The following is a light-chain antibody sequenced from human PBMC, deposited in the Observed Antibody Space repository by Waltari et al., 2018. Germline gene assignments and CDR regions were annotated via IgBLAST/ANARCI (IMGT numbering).Light chain of an antibody. CDR3: QTCGSFPAT. CDR1: QSISRF. Sequence: ELLFTQSPGTLSLSPGDTATLSCRASQSISRFLAWYQQKPGQAPRLLIYDASTRATRIPDRFSGSGSGTDFSLTISRLEPEDIAVYYCQTCGSFPATFGQGTKVEI. CDR2: DAS. J-gene: IGKJ1*01. V-gene: IGKV3-20*01.